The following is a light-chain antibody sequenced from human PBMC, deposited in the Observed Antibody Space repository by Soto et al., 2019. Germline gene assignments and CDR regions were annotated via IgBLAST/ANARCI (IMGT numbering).Light chain of an antibody. J-gene: IGKJ1*01. CDR2: DAS. Sequence: DIQMTQSPSSLSASVGDRVTITCQASQDISNYLNWYQQKPGKAPKLLIYDASNLETGVPSRFSGSGSGTDFTFTISSLQPEDIATYYCQQYDNLLFWTFGQGTKVEIK. V-gene: IGKV1-33*01. CDR1: QDISNY. CDR3: QQYDNLLFWT.